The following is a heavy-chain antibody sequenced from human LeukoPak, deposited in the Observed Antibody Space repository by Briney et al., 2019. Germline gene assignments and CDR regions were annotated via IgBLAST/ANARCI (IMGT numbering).Heavy chain of an antibody. J-gene: IGHJ4*02. Sequence: GGSLRLSCAASGFTFSSYAMSWVRQAPGKGLEWVSAIYSGGSTYYADSVKGRFTISRDNSKNTLYLQMNSLRAEDTAVYYCARAGLYCSSTSCYRNDYWGQGTLVTVSS. V-gene: IGHV3-66*01. CDR3: ARAGLYCSSTSCYRNDY. D-gene: IGHD2-2*02. CDR1: GFTFSSYA. CDR2: IYSGGST.